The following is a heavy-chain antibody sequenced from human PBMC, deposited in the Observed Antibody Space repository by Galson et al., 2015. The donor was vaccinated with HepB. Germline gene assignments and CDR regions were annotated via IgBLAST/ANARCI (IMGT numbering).Heavy chain of an antibody. D-gene: IGHD3-10*01. Sequence: SVKVSCKASGYTFTSYAMNWVRQAPGQGLEWMGIINPSGGSTDYAQKFRGRLTMTRDTSTSTVLMELSSLRSEDTAVYHCARGVLLWDGPDYWGQGTLVTVSS. CDR2: INPSGGST. J-gene: IGHJ4*02. CDR1: GYTFTSYA. CDR3: ARGVLLWDGPDY. V-gene: IGHV1-46*01.